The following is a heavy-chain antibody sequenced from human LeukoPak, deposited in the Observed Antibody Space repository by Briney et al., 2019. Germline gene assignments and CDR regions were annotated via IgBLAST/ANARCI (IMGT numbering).Heavy chain of an antibody. Sequence: GESLKISCKGSGYSFTSYWISWVRQMPGKGLEWMGRIDPSDSYTNYSPSFQGHVTISADKSISTAYLQWSCLKASDTAMYYCARQGSGYDYYYFDYWGQGTLVTVSS. CDR1: GYSFTSYW. J-gene: IGHJ4*02. V-gene: IGHV5-10-1*01. CDR2: IDPSDSYT. D-gene: IGHD5-12*01. CDR3: ARQGSGYDYYYFDY.